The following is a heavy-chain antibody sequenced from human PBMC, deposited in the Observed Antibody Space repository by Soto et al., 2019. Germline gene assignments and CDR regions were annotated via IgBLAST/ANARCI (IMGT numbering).Heavy chain of an antibody. V-gene: IGHV4-30-4*01. CDR2: TYYNGNS. D-gene: IGHD3-22*01. J-gene: IGHJ4*02. CDR3: ASLAGYFDNSATDY. CDR1: SASITSGSYH. Sequence: QVQLQESAPGLVRPSETLSLICSVSSASITSGSYHRHWIRQPPGNGLEWIGYTYYNGNSYYNPSPSSRASISLDTSKNQFTLRLNSVTAADTAVYFGASLAGYFDNSATDYWGQGTLVAVSS.